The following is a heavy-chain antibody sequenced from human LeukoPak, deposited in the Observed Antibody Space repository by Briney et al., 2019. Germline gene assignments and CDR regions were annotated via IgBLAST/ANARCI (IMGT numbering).Heavy chain of an antibody. CDR2: INSDGSSL. CDR3: AGEPGSHAGAVPAY. D-gene: IGHD1-26*01. V-gene: IGHV3-74*01. Sequence: GGSLRLACAASGFTFSSYWMHWVRQGPGKGLVWVSRINSDGSSLTYAAFVEGRFTISRDNAKNTLYLQMNSLRAEDTAAYYCAGEPGSHAGAVPAYWGQGALVTVSS. J-gene: IGHJ4*02. CDR1: GFTFSSYW.